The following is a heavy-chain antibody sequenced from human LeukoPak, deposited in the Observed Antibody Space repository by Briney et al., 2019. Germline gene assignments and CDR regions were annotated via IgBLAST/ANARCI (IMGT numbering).Heavy chain of an antibody. D-gene: IGHD2-15*01. CDR3: ARTYCSGGSCYEDF. J-gene: IGHJ4*02. CDR2: INNDGSST. Sequence: GRSLRLSCAASGFTFSSYWMHWVRQAPGKGVVWVSRINNDGSSTSYAEAVKGRFTISRDNARNTLYLQMNSLGAEDTAVYYCARTYCSGGSCYEDFWGQGTLVTVSS. CDR1: GFTFSSYW. V-gene: IGHV3-74*01.